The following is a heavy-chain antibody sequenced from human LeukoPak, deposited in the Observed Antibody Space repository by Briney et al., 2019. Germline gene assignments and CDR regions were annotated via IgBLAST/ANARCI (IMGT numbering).Heavy chain of an antibody. J-gene: IGHJ3*02. CDR3: ARVILTRRHIVVVTARDAFDI. CDR1: GGSFSGYY. V-gene: IGHV4-34*01. CDR2: INHSGST. Sequence: SETLSLTCAVYGGSFSGYYWSWIRQPPGKGLEWIGEINHSGSTNYNPSLKSRVTISVDTSKNQFSLKLSSVTAADTAVYYCARVILTRRHIVVVTARDAFDIWGQGTMVTFSS. D-gene: IGHD2-21*02.